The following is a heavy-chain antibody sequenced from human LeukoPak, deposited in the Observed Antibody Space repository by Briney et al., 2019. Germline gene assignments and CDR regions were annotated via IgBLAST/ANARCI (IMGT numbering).Heavy chain of an antibody. Sequence: SETLSLICTVSGGSIASYYWSWIRQPPGKGLEWIGYMDYSGNTNYNPSLKSRVTISVDKSKNQFSLKLSSVTAADTAVYYCARAGGRGVRNFDYWGQGTLVTVSS. CDR3: ARAGGRGVRNFDY. D-gene: IGHD3-10*01. CDR2: MDYSGNT. CDR1: GGSIASYY. V-gene: IGHV4-59*12. J-gene: IGHJ4*02.